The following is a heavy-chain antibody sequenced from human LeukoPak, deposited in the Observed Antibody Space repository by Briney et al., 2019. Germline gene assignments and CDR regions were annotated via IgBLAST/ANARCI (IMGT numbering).Heavy chain of an antibody. J-gene: IGHJ5*02. V-gene: IGHV1-2*04. CDR3: ARVVGGGEDWFDP. CDR2: INPNSGGT. CDR1: GYTFTGYY. D-gene: IGHD1-26*01. Sequence: ASVKVSCKASGYTFTGYYMHWVRQAPGQGLEWMGWINPNSGGTNYAQKFQGWVTMTRDTSISTAYMELSRLRSDDTAVYYCARVVGGGEDWFDPWGQGTLVTVSS.